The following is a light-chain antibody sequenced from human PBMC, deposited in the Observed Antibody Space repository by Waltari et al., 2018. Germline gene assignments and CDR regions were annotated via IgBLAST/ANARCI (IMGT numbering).Light chain of an antibody. V-gene: IGKV3-20*01. J-gene: IGKJ1*01. CDR3: QHYLRLPVT. CDR1: QSVSRA. CDR2: GAS. Sequence: EIVLTQSPGNLSLSLGERATVSCRASQSVSRALAWYQQKPGQPPRLLIYGASTRATGNPDRFSGSGSVTDFSLTISRLEPDDFAVYYCQHYLRLPVTFGQGTTVEI.